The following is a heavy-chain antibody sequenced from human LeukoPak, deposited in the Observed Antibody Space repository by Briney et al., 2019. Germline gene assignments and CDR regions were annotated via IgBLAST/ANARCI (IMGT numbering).Heavy chain of an antibody. D-gene: IGHD5-18*01. J-gene: IGHJ4*02. CDR3: ARDGPGYSFDS. CDR1: GFSFISYE. Sequence: GRSLRLSCAASGFSFISYEINWVRQAPGQGLDWVSCISTSGNTIYYADSVKGRFTVSRDNARNSLFLQLNSLRAEDTAVYYCARDGPGYSFDSWGQGTLVAVSS. CDR2: ISTSGNTI. V-gene: IGHV3-48*03.